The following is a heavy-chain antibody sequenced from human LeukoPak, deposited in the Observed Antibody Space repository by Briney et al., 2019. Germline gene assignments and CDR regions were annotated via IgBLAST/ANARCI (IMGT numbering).Heavy chain of an antibody. V-gene: IGHV3-53*01. Sequence: PGGSLRLSCAASGFTVSSDYMSWDRQAPGKGLEWVSVIYTSGDTYYADSVKGRFTISRDNSKNTLYLQMNSLRVEDTAVYYCARTHDYGDFLLYYYYGTDVWGQGTTVTVSS. CDR3: ARTHDYGDFLLYYYYGTDV. CDR2: IYTSGDT. J-gene: IGHJ6*02. CDR1: GFTVSSDY. D-gene: IGHD4-17*01.